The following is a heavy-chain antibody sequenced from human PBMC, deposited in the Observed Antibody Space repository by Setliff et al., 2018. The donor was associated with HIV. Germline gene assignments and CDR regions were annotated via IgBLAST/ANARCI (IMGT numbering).Heavy chain of an antibody. CDR2: IHHSGST. CDR3: AKQPGGHSFFDL. J-gene: IGHJ4*02. Sequence: PSETLSLTCTVSGDFRNIQWWTWMRQSPGLGLQWIGSIHHSGSTYYDPSLKNRVTLSVDTSNNQVSLTLMSVTAADTAVYYCAKQPGGHSFFDLWGQGILVTVSS. CDR1: GDFRNIQW. D-gene: IGHD1-1*01. V-gene: IGHV4-59*11.